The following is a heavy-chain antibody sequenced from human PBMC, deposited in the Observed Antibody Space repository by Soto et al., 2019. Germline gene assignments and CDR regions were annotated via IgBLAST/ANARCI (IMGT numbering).Heavy chain of an antibody. CDR2: IYYSGST. D-gene: IGHD2-15*01. CDR1: GGSISRGGYY. CDR3: ARTRRSGGIVVVVAAKSSGWFDP. V-gene: IGHV4-31*02. J-gene: IGHJ5*02. Sequence: TLSITWTVSGGSISRGGYYWSWIRQHPGKGLEWIGYIYYSGSTYYNPSLKSRVTISVDTSKNQFSLKLSSVTAADTAVYYCARTRRSGGIVVVVAAKSSGWFDPWGQGTLVTVSS.